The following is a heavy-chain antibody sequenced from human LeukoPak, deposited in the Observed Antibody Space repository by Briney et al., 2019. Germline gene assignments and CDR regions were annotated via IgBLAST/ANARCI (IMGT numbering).Heavy chain of an antibody. D-gene: IGHD1-26*01. CDR2: IDPNDGGT. Sequence: ASVTVSCKASGYTFTGHFIQWVRQAPGQGPEWMGQIDPNDGGTNYAQKFQGRVTMTRDTSISTAYMKLSSLRSDDTAVYYCARGSDSGTPRWFDPWGQGTLVTV. V-gene: IGHV1-2*06. CDR1: GYTFTGHF. CDR3: ARGSDSGTPRWFDP. J-gene: IGHJ5*02.